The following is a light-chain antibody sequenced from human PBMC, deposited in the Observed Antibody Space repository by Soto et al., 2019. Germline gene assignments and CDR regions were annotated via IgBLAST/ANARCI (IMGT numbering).Light chain of an antibody. CDR1: SSDVGFYSY. CDR2: DVA. CDR3: SSYTLSGTPV. J-gene: IGLJ3*02. Sequence: QSVLTQPASVSESPGQSITISCTGTSSDVGFYSYVSWYQHHPGNAPKLLIYDVANRPSGVSNRFSGSKSDNTAYLSISGLQAEDEADYYCSSYTLSGTPVFGGGTKLTVL. V-gene: IGLV2-14*03.